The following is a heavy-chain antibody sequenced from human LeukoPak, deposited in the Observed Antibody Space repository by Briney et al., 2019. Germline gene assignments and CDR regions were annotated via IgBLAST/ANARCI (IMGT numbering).Heavy chain of an antibody. D-gene: IGHD3-22*01. CDR1: GFTFSSYS. Sequence: PGGSLRLSCAASGFTFSSYSMNWVRQAPGKGLEWVSSISSSSSYIYYADSVKGRFTISRDNAKNSLYLQMNSPRAEDTAVYYCASGGYYDSSSKGDYWGQGTLVTVSS. V-gene: IGHV3-21*01. CDR3: ASGGYYDSSSKGDY. CDR2: ISSSSSYI. J-gene: IGHJ4*02.